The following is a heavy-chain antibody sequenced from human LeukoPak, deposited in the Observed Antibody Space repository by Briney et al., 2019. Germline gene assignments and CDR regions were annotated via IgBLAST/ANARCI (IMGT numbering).Heavy chain of an antibody. CDR1: GFTFSSYS. Sequence: GGSLRLSCSASGFTFSSYSMHWARRAPGKGLEYVSAISGNGADTYYADSVKDRFTISRDNSNNMLFLQMSSLRAEDTAAYYCVKGSGTGWYGHWGQGTLVTVSA. J-gene: IGHJ4*02. CDR3: VKGSGTGWYGH. D-gene: IGHD6-19*01. V-gene: IGHV3-64D*06. CDR2: ISGNGADT.